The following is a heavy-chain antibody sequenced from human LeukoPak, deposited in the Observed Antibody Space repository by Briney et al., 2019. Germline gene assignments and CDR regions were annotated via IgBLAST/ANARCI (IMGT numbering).Heavy chain of an antibody. CDR1: GFTFSSYG. D-gene: IGHD3-10*01. Sequence: GGSLRLSCAASGFTFSSYGMHWVRQAPSKGLEWVAFIRYDGSNKYYADSVKGRFTISRDNSKNTLYLQMNSLRAEDTAVYYCAKLGFGEPIGDYWGQGTLVTVSS. J-gene: IGHJ4*02. CDR3: AKLGFGEPIGDY. CDR2: IRYDGSNK. V-gene: IGHV3-30*02.